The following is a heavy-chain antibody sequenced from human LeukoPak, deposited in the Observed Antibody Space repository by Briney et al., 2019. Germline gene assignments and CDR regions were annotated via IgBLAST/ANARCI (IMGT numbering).Heavy chain of an antibody. CDR3: ASESNYNY. J-gene: IGHJ4*02. Sequence: GGSLRLSCAASGFIVSSTYMSWVRQAPGRGLDWVSVIYSGGSTFYADSVRDRFTISRDNSKNTVYLQMNSLRAEDTAMYYCASESNYNYWGQGTLVTVSP. CDR2: IYSGGST. V-gene: IGHV3-66*02. CDR1: GFIVSSTY. D-gene: IGHD1-1*01.